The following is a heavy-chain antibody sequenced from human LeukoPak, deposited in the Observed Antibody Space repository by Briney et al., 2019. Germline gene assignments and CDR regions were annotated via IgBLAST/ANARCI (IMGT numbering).Heavy chain of an antibody. J-gene: IGHJ4*02. CDR2: ISGSGGST. CDR3: TKEGYYGSGSFPDY. V-gene: IGHV3-23*01. CDR1: RFTFISYA. Sequence: GGSLILSCAASRFTFISYALGWVRQAPGKVLERVSSISGSGGSTYSADSVKGRFTISRDNSKNTVYLQMNSLRPEDTAVYYCTKEGYYGSGSFPDYWGQGTLVTVSS. D-gene: IGHD3-10*01.